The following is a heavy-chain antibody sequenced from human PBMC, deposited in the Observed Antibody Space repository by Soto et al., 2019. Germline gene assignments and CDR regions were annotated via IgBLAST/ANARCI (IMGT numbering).Heavy chain of an antibody. V-gene: IGHV3-66*01. CDR3: ARVSMITLGGVNSRGGGDY. D-gene: IGHD3-16*01. J-gene: IGHJ4*02. Sequence: EVQLVESGGGLVQPGGSLRLSCAASGFTVSSNYMSWVRQAPGKGLEWVSVIYSGGSTYYADSVKGRFTISRDNSKNTVYFQMNGRGAEDTAVYYWARVSMITLGGVNSRGGGDYWGQGTLVTVSS. CDR2: IYSGGST. CDR1: GFTVSSNY.